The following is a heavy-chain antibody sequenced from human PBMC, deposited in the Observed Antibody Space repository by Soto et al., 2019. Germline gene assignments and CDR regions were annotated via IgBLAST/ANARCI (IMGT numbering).Heavy chain of an antibody. J-gene: IGHJ6*02. V-gene: IGHV1-2*04. CDR3: AGNFGVVTDYYGMDV. D-gene: IGHD3-3*01. Sequence: ASVKVSCKASGYTFTGYYMHWLRQAPGQGLEWMGWINPNSGGTNYAQKFQGWVTMTRDTSISTAYMELSRLRSDDTAVYYCAGNFGVVTDYYGMDVWGQGTTVTV. CDR2: INPNSGGT. CDR1: GYTFTGYY.